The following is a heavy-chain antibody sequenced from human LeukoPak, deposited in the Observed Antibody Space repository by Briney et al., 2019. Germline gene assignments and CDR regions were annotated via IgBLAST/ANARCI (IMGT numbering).Heavy chain of an antibody. CDR2: INPNSGGT. CDR3: ARAATVTTRNWFDP. J-gene: IGHJ5*02. V-gene: IGHV1-2*02. CDR1: GYTFTGYY. D-gene: IGHD4-17*01. Sequence: SVKVSCKASGYTFTGYYMHWVRQAPGQGLEWMGWINPNSGGTNYAQKFQGRVTMTRDTSISTAYMELSRLRSDDTAVYYCARAATVTTRNWFDPWGQGTLVTVSS.